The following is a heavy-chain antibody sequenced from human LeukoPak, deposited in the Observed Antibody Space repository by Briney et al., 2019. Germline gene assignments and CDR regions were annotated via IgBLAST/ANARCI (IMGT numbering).Heavy chain of an antibody. D-gene: IGHD5-12*01. J-gene: IGHJ4*02. Sequence: PSETLPLTCDVSGGSISSGAYSWSWIRQPPGKALEWIGYIYYSGGTYYNPSLKSRVTISVDTSKNQFSLQLSSVTAADTAVYYCASHSGGYAYWGQGTLVTVSS. CDR2: IYYSGGT. CDR3: ASHSGGYAY. CDR1: GGSISSGAYS. V-gene: IGHV4-30-4*07.